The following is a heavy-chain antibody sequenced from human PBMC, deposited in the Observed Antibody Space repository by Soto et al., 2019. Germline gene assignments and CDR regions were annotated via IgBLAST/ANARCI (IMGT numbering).Heavy chain of an antibody. Sequence: ACQAPGQGLEWMGGIIPIFGTANYAQKFQGRVTITADESTSTAYMELSSLRSEDTAVYYCARRSYYYETFDIWGQGTMVTVS. D-gene: IGHD3-22*01. V-gene: IGHV1-69*01. CDR3: ARRSYYYETFDI. CDR2: IIPIFGTA. J-gene: IGHJ3*02.